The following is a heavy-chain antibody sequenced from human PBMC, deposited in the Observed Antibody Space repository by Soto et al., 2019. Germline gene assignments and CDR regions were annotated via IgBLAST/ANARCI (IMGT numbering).Heavy chain of an antibody. CDR2: ISVSGGST. Sequence: GGSRRCSCAASGFTLSSYAITWFRHAPGKGLGWVSAISVSGGSTYYADSVKSRFTISRDNSKNTLYLQMNSLRAEDTAVYYCAKFGRFLKWLLRYWGQGTLGNVSS. V-gene: IGHV3-23*01. CDR3: AKFGRFLKWLLRY. J-gene: IGHJ4*02. D-gene: IGHD3-3*01. CDR1: GFTLSSYA.